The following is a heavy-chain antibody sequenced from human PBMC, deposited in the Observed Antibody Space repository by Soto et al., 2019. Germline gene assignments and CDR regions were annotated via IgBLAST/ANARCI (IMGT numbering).Heavy chain of an antibody. Sequence: SETLSLTCTVSGGSISSYHWSWMRQPAGKGLEWIGHIYTSGSTNYNASLKSRVTMSVDSSKNQFSLRLSSVTAADTAVYYCARGYYDSNGQSNTFDIWRQGTMVTVS. J-gene: IGHJ3*02. D-gene: IGHD3-22*01. CDR1: GGSISSYH. V-gene: IGHV4-4*07. CDR2: IYTSGST. CDR3: ARGYYDSNGQSNTFDI.